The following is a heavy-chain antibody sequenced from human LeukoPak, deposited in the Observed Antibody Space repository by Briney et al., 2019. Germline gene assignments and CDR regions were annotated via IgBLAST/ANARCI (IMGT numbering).Heavy chain of an antibody. CDR1: GFAFTSFG. Sequence: GGSLRLSCAASGFAFTSFGLHWVRQAPGKGLEWLAVVWYDENNKDYADSVKGRFTISRDNSKNALYLQMNSLRAEDTAVYYWAPHPGSMPAGGPSPYRCRDDWGKGTRVTVP. CDR3: APHPGSMPAGGPSPYRCRDD. D-gene: IGHD2-2*01. CDR2: VWYDENNK. J-gene: IGHJ6*04. V-gene: IGHV3-33*03.